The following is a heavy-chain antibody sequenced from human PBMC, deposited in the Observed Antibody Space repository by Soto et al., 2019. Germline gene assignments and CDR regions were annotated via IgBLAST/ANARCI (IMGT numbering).Heavy chain of an antibody. CDR1: RFTFSDYA. Sequence: QVQLLESGGGVVQPGRSLRLSCAASRFTFSDYAIHWVRQAPGKGLEWVAGISNTGNSEHYADSVKGRFTMSRDTSRNTLSRQMNALSTEDTAVYYCARDSDPRDELLTAYRFDFWGRGTLVTVSS. J-gene: IGHJ2*01. CDR2: ISNTGNSE. V-gene: IGHV3-30-3*01. D-gene: IGHD3-9*01. CDR3: ARDSDPRDELLTAYRFDF.